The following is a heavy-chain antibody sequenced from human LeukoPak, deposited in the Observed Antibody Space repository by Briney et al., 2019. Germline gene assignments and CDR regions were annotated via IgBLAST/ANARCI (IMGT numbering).Heavy chain of an antibody. CDR2: ISGSGGSR. CDR1: GFTFSS. V-gene: IGHV3-23*01. J-gene: IGHJ6*02. D-gene: IGHD2-15*01. CDR3: AKGASCSGGNCYGIDV. Sequence: PGGSLRLSCAASGFTFSSWVRQAPGKGLEWVSTISGSGGSRSYADSVKGRFTISRDNSKNTLYLQMNSLRAQDTAVYYCAKGASCSGGNCYGIDVWGQGTTVTVSS.